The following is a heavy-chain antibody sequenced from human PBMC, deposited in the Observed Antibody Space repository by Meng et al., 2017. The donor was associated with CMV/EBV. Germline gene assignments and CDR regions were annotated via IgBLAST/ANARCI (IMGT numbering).Heavy chain of an antibody. D-gene: IGHD4-23*01. J-gene: IGHJ6*02. V-gene: IGHV3-21*01. Sequence: GESLKISCAASGFTFSSYSMNWVRQAPGKGLAWVSSISSSSSYIYYAGSVKGRFTISRDNAKNSLYLQMNSLRAEDTAVYYCARDSKVVTPTVILYYGMDVWGQGATVTVSS. CDR1: GFTFSSYS. CDR2: ISSSSSYI. CDR3: ARDSKVVTPTVILYYGMDV.